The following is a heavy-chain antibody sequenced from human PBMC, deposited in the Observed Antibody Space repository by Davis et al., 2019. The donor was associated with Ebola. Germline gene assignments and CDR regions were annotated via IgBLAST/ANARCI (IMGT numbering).Heavy chain of an antibody. V-gene: IGHV3-74*01. D-gene: IGHD3-22*01. CDR2: INSDGSST. CDR1: GFTFSSYW. CDR3: ARVGYYYDSSGYYSSFDY. Sequence: GESLKISCAASGFTFSSYWMHWVRQAPGKGLVWVSRINSDGSSTSYADSVKARFTISRDNAKNTLYLQMNSLRAEDTAVYYCARVGYYYDSSGYYSSFDYWGQGTLVTVSS. J-gene: IGHJ4*02.